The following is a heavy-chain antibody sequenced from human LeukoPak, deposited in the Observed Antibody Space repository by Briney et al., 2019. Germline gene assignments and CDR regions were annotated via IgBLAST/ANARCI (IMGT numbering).Heavy chain of an antibody. CDR1: GGSISSYY. CDR3: ARDGFPAFFDY. V-gene: IGHV4-4*07. Sequence: SETLSLTCTVSGGSISSYYWSWIRQPAGKGLEWIGRIYTGGSTNYNPSLKSRVTMSVDTSKNQFSLKLSSATAADTAVYYCARDGFPAFFDYWGQGTLVTVSS. CDR2: IYTGGST. D-gene: IGHD6-25*01. J-gene: IGHJ4*02.